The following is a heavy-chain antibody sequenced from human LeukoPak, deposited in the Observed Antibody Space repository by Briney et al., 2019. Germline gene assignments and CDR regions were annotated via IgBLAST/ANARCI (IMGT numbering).Heavy chain of an antibody. Sequence: GGSLRLSCAASGFTVSSNYMGWVRQAPGKGLEWVSVIYSGGSTYYADSVKGRFTISRHNSKNTLYLQMNSLRAEATAVYYCARGVRGVIFYWGQGTLVTVSS. D-gene: IGHD3-10*01. CDR1: GFTVSSNY. J-gene: IGHJ4*02. CDR3: ARGVRGVIFY. V-gene: IGHV3-53*04. CDR2: IYSGGST.